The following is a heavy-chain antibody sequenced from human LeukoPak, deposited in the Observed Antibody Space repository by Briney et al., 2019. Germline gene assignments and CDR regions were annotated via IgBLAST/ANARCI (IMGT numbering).Heavy chain of an antibody. J-gene: IGHJ4*02. CDR3: ARQYGPGYSSTWYFDY. V-gene: IGHV3-23*01. CDR2: ISGSGGST. CDR1: GFTFSSYA. Sequence: GGSLRLSCAASGFTFSSYAMSWVRQAPGKGLEWVSAISGSGGSTYYADSVKGRFTISRDNSKNTLYLQMNSLRAEDTAVYYCARQYGPGYSSTWYFDYWGLGTLVTVSS. D-gene: IGHD6-13*01.